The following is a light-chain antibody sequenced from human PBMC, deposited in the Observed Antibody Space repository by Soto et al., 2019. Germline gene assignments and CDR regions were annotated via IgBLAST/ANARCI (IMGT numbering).Light chain of an antibody. Sequence: QSVLTQPASVSGSPGQSITISCTGTSSDIGGYNSVSWYQQHPGKAPKLVIYAVSNRPSGVSNRFSGSKSGNTASLTISGLQAEDEADYYCSSYTSSSTLCVFGTGTKVTVL. CDR1: SSDIGGYNS. CDR2: AVS. J-gene: IGLJ1*01. CDR3: SSYTSSSTLCV. V-gene: IGLV2-14*01.